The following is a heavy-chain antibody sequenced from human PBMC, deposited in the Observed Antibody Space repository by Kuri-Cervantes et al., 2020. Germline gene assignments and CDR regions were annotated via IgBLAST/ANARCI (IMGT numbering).Heavy chain of an antibody. Sequence: LSLTCAAPGFTVRSHYMRRGRQAPGKGLGWVSVIYSGGSTYYADSVKGRFTIPRDNSKNSLYLQMNSLRDEDTAVYYCARNSTNIVVVPAAIVGRNGYFGYYYYGMDVWGQGTTVTVSS. J-gene: IGHJ6*02. D-gene: IGHD2-2*01. CDR1: GFTVRSHY. V-gene: IGHV3-53*01. CDR3: ARNSTNIVVVPAAIVGRNGYFGYYYYGMDV. CDR2: IYSGGST.